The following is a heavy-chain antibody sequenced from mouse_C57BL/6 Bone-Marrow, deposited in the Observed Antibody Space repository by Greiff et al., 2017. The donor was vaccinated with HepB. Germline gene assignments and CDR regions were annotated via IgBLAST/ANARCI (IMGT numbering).Heavy chain of an antibody. Sequence: EVMLVESGAGLVKPGGSLKLSCAASGFTFSSYAMSWVRQTPEKRLEWVAYISSGGDYIYYADTVKGRFTISRDNARNTLYLQMSSLKSEDTAMDYCTRGGVTRGYFDYWGQGTTLTVSS. J-gene: IGHJ2*01. D-gene: IGHD2-2*01. V-gene: IGHV5-9-1*02. CDR1: GFTFSSYA. CDR2: ISSGGDYI. CDR3: TRGGVTRGYFDY.